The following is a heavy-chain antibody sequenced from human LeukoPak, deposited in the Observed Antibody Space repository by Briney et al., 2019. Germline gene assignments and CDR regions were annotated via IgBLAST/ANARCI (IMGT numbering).Heavy chain of an antibody. CDR3: ARVSRLRLFYYFDY. CDR1: GGSISSYY. J-gene: IGHJ4*02. CDR2: IYYNGST. V-gene: IGHV4-59*01. D-gene: IGHD5-12*01. Sequence: KPSETLFLTWTASGGSISSYYCCWIRKPPGKGLGWVGYIYYNGSTNYNPSLQSRVTISADSSKNQITLKLSSVTTADTAVYYSARVSRLRLFYYFDYWGQGTLVTVSS.